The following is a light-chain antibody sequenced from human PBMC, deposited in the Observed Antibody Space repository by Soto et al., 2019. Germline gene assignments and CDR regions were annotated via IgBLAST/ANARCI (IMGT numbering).Light chain of an antibody. V-gene: IGLV2-8*01. CDR1: KNDIGLYDF. CDR2: EVV. CDR3: KSYAGSNTYV. J-gene: IGLJ1*01. Sequence: QSVLTQPPSASGSPGQSVTISCTGTKNDIGLYDFVSWYQHHPGKAPRLIIYEVVQRPSGVPDRFSGSKSGNTASLTVSGLQAADEAEYFCKSYAGSNTYVFGSGTKVTVL.